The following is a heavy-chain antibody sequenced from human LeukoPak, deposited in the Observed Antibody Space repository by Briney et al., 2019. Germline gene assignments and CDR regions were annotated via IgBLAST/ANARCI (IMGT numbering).Heavy chain of an antibody. CDR3: ARATMGELFDY. J-gene: IGHJ4*02. CDR1: GFTFSTYG. CDR2: ISHDGSDQ. Sequence: GGSLRLSCAASGFTFSTYGMHWVRQAPGKGLEWVAVISHDGSDQYYADSVKGRFTISRDNAKNSLYLQMNSLRAEDTAVYYCARATMGELFDYWGQGTLVTVSS. D-gene: IGHD3-16*01. V-gene: IGHV3-30*03.